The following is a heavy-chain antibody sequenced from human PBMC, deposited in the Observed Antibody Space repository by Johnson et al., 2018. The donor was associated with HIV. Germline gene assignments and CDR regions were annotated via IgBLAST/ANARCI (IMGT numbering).Heavy chain of an antibody. CDR3: ARGRGFNYYDSRDYSDDAFDI. D-gene: IGHD3-22*01. V-gene: IGHV3-30-3*01. CDR2: ISYDGSNK. J-gene: IGHJ3*02. CDR1: GFTFSNYA. Sequence: QVQLVESGGGVVQPGRSLRLSCAASGFTFSNYAMHWVRQAPGKVLEWVALISYDGSNKYYADSVKGRFTISRDNSKNTLYLQMNSLRTEDTAVYYCARGRGFNYYDSRDYSDDAFDIWGQGTMVTVSS.